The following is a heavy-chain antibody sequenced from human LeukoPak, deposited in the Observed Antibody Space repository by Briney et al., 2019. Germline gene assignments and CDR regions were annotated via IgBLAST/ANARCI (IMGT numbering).Heavy chain of an antibody. CDR3: ARDENWGSRVADY. D-gene: IGHD7-27*01. CDR2: ISSSSNTI. J-gene: IGHJ4*02. Sequence: SGGSLRLSCAASGFPFSSYSMHWVRQAPGKGLEWVSYISSSSNTIYYADSVKGRFTISRDNDKNSLYLQMNSLRAEDTAVYYCARDENWGSRVADYWGQGTLVTVSS. V-gene: IGHV3-48*01. CDR1: GFPFSSYS.